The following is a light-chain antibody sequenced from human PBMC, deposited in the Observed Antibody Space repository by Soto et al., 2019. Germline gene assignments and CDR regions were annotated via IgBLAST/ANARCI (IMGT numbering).Light chain of an antibody. CDR2: WAS. CDR3: QQYYGTPVT. Sequence: IVMTQSPASLAVSVGERATINCKSSQSVLYNSNNKNFLTWYQQKPGQPPKLLIYWASTRESGVPDRFSGSGSGTDFTLTISSLQAEDVAVYYCQQYYGTPVTFGGGTKVDIK. CDR1: QSVLYNSNNKNF. J-gene: IGKJ4*01. V-gene: IGKV4-1*01.